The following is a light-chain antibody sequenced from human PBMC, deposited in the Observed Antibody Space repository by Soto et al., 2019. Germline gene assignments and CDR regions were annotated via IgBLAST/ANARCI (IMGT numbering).Light chain of an antibody. V-gene: IGKV3-11*01. J-gene: IGKJ4*01. CDR1: QNIDTY. Sequence: EVILTQSPATLSSSPGESVTLSCRASQNIDTYLAWYQQRPGQAPRLLIYDASYRAVGIPSRFSGSGSGTDFTLTISSLEPADFAVYYCQQYDNWPLTFGGGTKVDIK. CDR2: DAS. CDR3: QQYDNWPLT.